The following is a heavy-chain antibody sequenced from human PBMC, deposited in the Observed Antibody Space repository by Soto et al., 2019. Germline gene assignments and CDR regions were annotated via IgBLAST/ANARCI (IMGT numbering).Heavy chain of an antibody. CDR1: GYTFTSYG. D-gene: IGHD3-3*01. Sequence: QVQLVQSGAEVKKPGASVKVSCKASGYTFTSYGISWVRQAPGQGLEWMGWISAYNGNTNYAQKLQGRVTMTTDTSTSKAYMELRSLRSDDTAVYYCARDGPRTYYDFWSGYPAVYYFDYWGQGTLVTVSS. V-gene: IGHV1-18*04. CDR3: ARDGPRTYYDFWSGYPAVYYFDY. CDR2: ISAYNGNT. J-gene: IGHJ4*02.